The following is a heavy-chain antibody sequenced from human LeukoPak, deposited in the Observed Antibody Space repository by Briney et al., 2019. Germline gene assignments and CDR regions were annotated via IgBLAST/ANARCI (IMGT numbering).Heavy chain of an antibody. V-gene: IGHV3-30*04. CDR2: KSYDGSNK. Sequence: PGGSLRLSCAASGFTFSSYAMHWVRQAPGKGLEWVAVKSYDGSNKYYADSVKGRFTISRDNSKNTVYLQMNSLRDEDTAVYYCALNAYYSGMTTWGQGILVTVSS. CDR3: ALNAYYSGMTT. D-gene: IGHD3-10*01. CDR1: GFTFSSYA. J-gene: IGHJ4*02.